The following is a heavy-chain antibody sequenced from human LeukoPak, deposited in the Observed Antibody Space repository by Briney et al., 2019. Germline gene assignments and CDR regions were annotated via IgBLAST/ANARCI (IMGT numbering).Heavy chain of an antibody. CDR3: AREGSYFDSNGYYYGSGHFDY. J-gene: IGHJ4*02. Sequence: PSETLSLTCTVSGGSIVSYYWSWIRQAPGKGLEWIGYIYYSGSTNYNPSLNSRVTISVDTSKNQFSLKLSSVTAADTAVYYCAREGSYFDSNGYYYGSGHFDYWGQGTLVTVSS. CDR1: GGSIVSYY. D-gene: IGHD3-22*01. CDR2: IYYSGST. V-gene: IGHV4-59*01.